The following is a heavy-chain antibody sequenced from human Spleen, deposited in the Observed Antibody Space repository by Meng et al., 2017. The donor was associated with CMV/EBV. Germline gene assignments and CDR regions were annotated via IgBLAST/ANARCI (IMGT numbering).Heavy chain of an antibody. CDR2: IYPGDSET. V-gene: IGHV5-51*01. CDR1: GYSFTSYW. Sequence: GGSLRLSCRGSGYSFTSYWVSWVRQTPGKGLEWMGIIYPGDSETRYSTSFQGRVTISADKSISAAYLEWNSLRASDSGTYYCVRDSTGGAHYYYGMDVWGQGTTVTVSS. J-gene: IGHJ6*02. CDR3: VRDSTGGAHYYYGMDV. D-gene: IGHD2/OR15-2a*01.